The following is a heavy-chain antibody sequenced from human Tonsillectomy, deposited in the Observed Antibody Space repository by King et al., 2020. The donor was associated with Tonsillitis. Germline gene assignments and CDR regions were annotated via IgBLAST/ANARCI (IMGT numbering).Heavy chain of an antibody. V-gene: IGHV4-38-2*02. J-gene: IGHJ5*02. CDR1: GYSISNGYF. CDR3: ASGTYRSGSVDP. Sequence: VQLQESGPGLVKPSETLSLPCIVSGYSISNGYFWGWIRQPPGKGLEWVGTIYHTGSTFYNPSLKSPVTISVDTSKNQFSLRLSSVTAADTAVYYCASGTYRSGSVDPWGQGTRVTVSS. D-gene: IGHD6-19*01. CDR2: IYHTGST.